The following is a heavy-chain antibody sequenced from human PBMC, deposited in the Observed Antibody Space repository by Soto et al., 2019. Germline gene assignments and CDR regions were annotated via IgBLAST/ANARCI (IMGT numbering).Heavy chain of an antibody. D-gene: IGHD4-17*01. CDR2: IYHSGST. V-gene: IGHV4-30-2*01. Sequence: QLQLQESGSGLVKPSQTLSLTCAVSGGSISSGGYSWSWIRQPPGKGLEWIGYIYHSGSTYYNPSLKSRVTIAVDRSKNQFSLKLSSVNAADTAVYYCASGPIGDYTDGFDYWGQGTLVTVSS. CDR3: ASGPIGDYTDGFDY. J-gene: IGHJ4*02. CDR1: GGSISSGGYS.